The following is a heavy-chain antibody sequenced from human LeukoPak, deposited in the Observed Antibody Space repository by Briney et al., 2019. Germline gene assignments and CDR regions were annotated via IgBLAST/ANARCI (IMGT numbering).Heavy chain of an antibody. CDR2: ISSNGGST. V-gene: IGHV3-64*01. Sequence: GGSLRLSCAASGFTFSSYAMHWVRQAPGKGLEYVSAISSNGGSTYYANSVKGRFTISRDNSKNTLYLQMGSLRAEDMAVYYCASGTDSSGYYHIDYWGQGTLVTVSS. CDR3: ASGTDSSGYYHIDY. D-gene: IGHD3-22*01. J-gene: IGHJ4*02. CDR1: GFTFSSYA.